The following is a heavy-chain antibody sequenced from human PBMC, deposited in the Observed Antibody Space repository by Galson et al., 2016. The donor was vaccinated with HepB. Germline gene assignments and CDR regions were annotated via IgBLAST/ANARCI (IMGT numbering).Heavy chain of an antibody. CDR3: AIDLPHDSACYHYGPISCNYYGLDV. V-gene: IGHV3-15*01. CDR1: GFTYSAAF. D-gene: IGHD3-22*01. J-gene: IGHJ6*01. Sequence: SLRLSCAASGFTYSAAFLSWVRQAPGKGLEWVGRIKAKTAGEATDYAAPVKGRFTISRDASKNTHFLQMNSLKIDGSAVYYCAIDLPHDSACYHYGPISCNYYGLDVWGQGTTVTVSS. CDR2: IKAKTAGEAT.